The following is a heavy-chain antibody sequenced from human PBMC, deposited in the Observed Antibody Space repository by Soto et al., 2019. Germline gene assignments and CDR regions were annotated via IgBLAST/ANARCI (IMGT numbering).Heavy chain of an antibody. Sequence: ASENVSCKASGYTFTSFGLSWVRQAPGQGLEWMGWISAYNGNTNYAQKFQGRVTMTTDTSTSTAYMELRSLRSDDTAVYYCAIEDGDSSGSDSHFCGQATLGTVSS. CDR3: AIEDGDSSGSDSHF. CDR1: GYTFTSFG. J-gene: IGHJ4*02. D-gene: IGHD3-22*01. V-gene: IGHV1-18*01. CDR2: ISAYNGNT.